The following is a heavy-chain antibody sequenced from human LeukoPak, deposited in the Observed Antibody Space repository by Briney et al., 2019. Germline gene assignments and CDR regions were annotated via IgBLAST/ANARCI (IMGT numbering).Heavy chain of an antibody. D-gene: IGHD7-27*01. CDR3: AKDTTGVGPFDI. V-gene: IGHV3-9*01. CDR1: GFTFDDYA. CDR2: ISWSGGSV. Sequence: GGSLRLSCAASGFTFDDYAIHWVRQAPGKGLEWVSGISWSGGSVGYADSVKGRFTISRDNAKNSLYLQMNSLRAEDTALYYCAKDTTGVGPFDIWGQGTMVTVSS. J-gene: IGHJ3*02.